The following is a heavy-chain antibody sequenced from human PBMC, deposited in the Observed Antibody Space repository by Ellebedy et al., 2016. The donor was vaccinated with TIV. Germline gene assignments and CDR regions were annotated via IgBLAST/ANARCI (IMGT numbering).Heavy chain of an antibody. CDR2: ITSSSSTI. Sequence: PGGSLRLSCAASGFAFSTYSMNWVRQAPGKGLEWVSYITSSSSTIYYADSVRGRFTISRDNAKNSLYLQMNSLRAEDTAVYYCARSGDYSSSYYSSEDFNFDYWGQGTLVTVSS. CDR1: GFAFSTYS. V-gene: IGHV3-48*04. CDR3: ARSGDYSSSYYSSEDFNFDY. D-gene: IGHD6-13*01. J-gene: IGHJ4*02.